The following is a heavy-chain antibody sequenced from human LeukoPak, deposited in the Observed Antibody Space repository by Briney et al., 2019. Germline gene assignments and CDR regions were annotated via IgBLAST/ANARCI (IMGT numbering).Heavy chain of an antibody. J-gene: IGHJ4*02. D-gene: IGHD3-10*01. V-gene: IGHV4-39*07. CDR1: GGSISSSSYY. CDR2: IYYSGST. CDR3: ARGGVWYYGSGSMAY. Sequence: ASETLSLTCTVSGGSISSSSYYWGWIRQPPGKGLEWIGSIYYSGSTYYNPSLKSRVTISVDTSKNQFSLKLSSVTAADTAVYYCARGGVWYYGSGSMAYWGQGTLVTVSS.